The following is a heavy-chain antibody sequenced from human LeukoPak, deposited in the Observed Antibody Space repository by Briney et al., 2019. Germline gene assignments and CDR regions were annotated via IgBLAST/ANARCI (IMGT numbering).Heavy chain of an antibody. D-gene: IGHD2-15*01. CDR1: GFTFSSYA. V-gene: IGHV3-33*03. CDR3: AKALEDCSGGGCFSGYMDA. J-gene: IGHJ6*03. CDR2: MRADGSKT. Sequence: PGRSLRLSCTASGFTFSSYAMHWVRQAPGKGLEWVAIMRADGSKTYSTDSVRGRFTISRDNSKSTVYLQMNSLGAEDTAVYYCAKALEDCSGGGCFSGYMDAWGKGTTVIVSS.